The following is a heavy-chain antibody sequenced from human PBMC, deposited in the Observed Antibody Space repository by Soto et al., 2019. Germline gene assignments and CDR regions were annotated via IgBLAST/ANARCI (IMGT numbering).Heavy chain of an antibody. J-gene: IGHJ3*02. D-gene: IGHD2-2*01. CDR2: INHSGST. CDR1: GGSFSGYY. Sequence: SETLSLTCAVYGGSFSGYYWSWIRQPPGKGLEWIGEINHSGSTNYNPSLKSRVTISVDTSKNQFSLKLSSVTAADTAVYYCARGGGYCSSTSCPKNAFDIWGQGTMVTVS. V-gene: IGHV4-34*01. CDR3: ARGGGYCSSTSCPKNAFDI.